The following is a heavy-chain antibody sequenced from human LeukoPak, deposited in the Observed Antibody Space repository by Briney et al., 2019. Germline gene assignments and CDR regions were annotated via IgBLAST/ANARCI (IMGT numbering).Heavy chain of an antibody. Sequence: GGSLRLSCAASGFPFSTYDMHWVRQAPDKGLQWVAVISSDGYRTDYPDSVRGRFTISRDNFKNTVDLQMISVTAEDTAMYFCAKGLGTGSVLARPLHYWGQGTLVTVSS. V-gene: IGHV3-30*18. CDR2: ISSDGYRT. CDR3: AKGLGTGSVLARPLHY. CDR1: GFPFSTYD. D-gene: IGHD3-10*01. J-gene: IGHJ4*02.